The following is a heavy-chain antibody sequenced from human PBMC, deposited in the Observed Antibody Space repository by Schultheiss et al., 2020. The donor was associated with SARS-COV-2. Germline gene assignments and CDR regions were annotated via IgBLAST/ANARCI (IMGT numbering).Heavy chain of an antibody. J-gene: IGHJ5*02. Sequence: SETLSLTCTVSGGSISSYYWSWIRQPPGKGLEWIGYIYYSGSTNYNPSLKSRVTISVDTSKNQFSLKLSSVTAADTAVYYCARERSPINSGDYEDSNWFDPWGQGTLVTVS. CDR1: GGSISSYY. CDR3: ARERSPINSGDYEDSNWFDP. D-gene: IGHD4-17*01. V-gene: IGHV4-59*01. CDR2: IYYSGST.